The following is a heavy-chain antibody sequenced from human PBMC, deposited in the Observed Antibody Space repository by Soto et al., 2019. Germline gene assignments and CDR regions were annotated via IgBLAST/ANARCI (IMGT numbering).Heavy chain of an antibody. V-gene: IGHV1-18*01. Sequence: ASVKVSCKASGYTFTSYGISWVRQAPGQGLEWMGWISAYNGNTKYSQKFQGRVTITRDTSASTAYMELSSLRSEDTAVYYCARDLRGGWSSYWGQGTLVTVSS. CDR3: ARDLRGGWSSY. J-gene: IGHJ4*02. D-gene: IGHD6-19*01. CDR1: GYTFTSYG. CDR2: ISAYNGNT.